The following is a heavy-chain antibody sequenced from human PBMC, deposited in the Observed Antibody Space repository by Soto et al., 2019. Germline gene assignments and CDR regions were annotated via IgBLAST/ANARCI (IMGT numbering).Heavy chain of an antibody. CDR3: ARDPLGAADPS. V-gene: IGHV1-18*01. D-gene: IGHD6-13*01. J-gene: IGHJ4*02. CDR1: GFTFSDYG. CDR2: ISAYNGNT. Sequence: ASVKVSCKASGFTFSDYGLSWVRQAPGQPLEWMGWISAYNGNTNYAQKLQGRVTMTTDTSTSTAYMELRSLRSDDTAVYYCARDPLGAADPSWGQGTLVTVSS.